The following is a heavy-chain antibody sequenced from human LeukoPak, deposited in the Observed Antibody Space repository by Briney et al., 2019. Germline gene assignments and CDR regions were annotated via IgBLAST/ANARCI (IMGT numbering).Heavy chain of an antibody. D-gene: IGHD6-13*01. V-gene: IGHV4-30-4*08. CDR3: ARAGYSSSSALGFDP. Sequence: PSQTLSLTCTVSGGSISSGDYYWSWIRQPPGKGLEWIGYIYYSGSTYYNPSLKSRVTISVDTSKNQFSLKLSSVTAADTAVYYCARAGYSSSSALGFDPWGQGTLVTVSS. CDR1: GGSISSGDYY. CDR2: IYYSGST. J-gene: IGHJ5*02.